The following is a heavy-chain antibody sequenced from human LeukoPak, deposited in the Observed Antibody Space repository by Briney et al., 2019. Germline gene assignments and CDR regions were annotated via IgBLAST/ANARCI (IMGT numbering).Heavy chain of an antibody. V-gene: IGHV4-59*01. CDR1: GGSISSYY. CDR2: IYYSGST. CDR3: ARGVDERYYYYYGMDV. Sequence: SETLSLTCTVSGGSISSYYWSWIRQPPGKGLEWIGYIYYSGSTNYNPSLKSRVTISVDTSKNQFSLKLSSVTAADTAVYYCARGVDERYYYYYGMDVWGQGTTVTVFS. D-gene: IGHD2-15*01. J-gene: IGHJ6*02.